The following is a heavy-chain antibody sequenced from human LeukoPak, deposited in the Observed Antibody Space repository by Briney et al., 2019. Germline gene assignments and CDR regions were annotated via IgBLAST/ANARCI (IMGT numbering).Heavy chain of an antibody. J-gene: IGHJ3*02. CDR2: THTSGDT. CDR1: GGSISGYH. Sequence: SETLSLTCTVFGGSISGYHWSWLRQPPGKGPEWIAYTHTSGDTIYNPSLKSRVIISLDTSKNQVSLSLNSVTAADTSVYYCARHDTRGGAYDIWGQGTRVTVSS. D-gene: IGHD3-10*01. V-gene: IGHV4-4*09. CDR3: ARHDTRGGAYDI.